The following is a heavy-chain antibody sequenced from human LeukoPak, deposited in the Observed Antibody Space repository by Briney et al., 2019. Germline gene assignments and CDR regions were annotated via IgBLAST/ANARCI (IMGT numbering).Heavy chain of an antibody. V-gene: IGHV3-23*01. J-gene: IGHJ4*02. D-gene: IGHD1-20*01. CDR2: ISGSGGST. CDR3: AKAPRVTGATKPFDY. CDR1: GFTFSSYA. Sequence: GSLRLSCAASGFTFSSYAMRWVRQAPGKGLEWVSAISGSGGSTYYADSVKGRFTISRDNSKNTLYLQMNSLRAEDTAVYYCAKAPRVTGATKPFDYWGQGTLVTVSS.